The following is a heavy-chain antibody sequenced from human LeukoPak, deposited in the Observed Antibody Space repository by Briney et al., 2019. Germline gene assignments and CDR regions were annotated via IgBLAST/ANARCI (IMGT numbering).Heavy chain of an antibody. CDR1: GFTFSSYS. D-gene: IGHD2-2*01. Sequence: GGSLRLSCAASGFTFSSYSMNWVRQAPGKGLEWVSSISSSSSYICYADSVKGRFTISRDNAKNSLYLQMNSLRAEDTAVYYCARVFFSSQYAFDYWGQGALVTVSS. CDR3: ARVFFSSQYAFDY. V-gene: IGHV3-21*01. CDR2: ISSSSSYI. J-gene: IGHJ4*02.